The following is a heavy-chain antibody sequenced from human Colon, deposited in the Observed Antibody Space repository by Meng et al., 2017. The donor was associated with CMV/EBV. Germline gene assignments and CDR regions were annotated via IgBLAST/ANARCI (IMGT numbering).Heavy chain of an antibody. D-gene: IGHD4-11*01. CDR1: SATFNDNK. CDR3: ARETSAYTNYYPDY. Sequence: ASVKVSCKGSSATFNDNKITWVRQAPGQGFEWMGWINPNTGGTSLAQQFQDRVTMTRDTSVSTAYMELSSLRSDDTAVYYCARETSAYTNYYPDYWGQGTLVTVSS. V-gene: IGHV1-2*02. CDR2: INPNTGGT. J-gene: IGHJ4*02.